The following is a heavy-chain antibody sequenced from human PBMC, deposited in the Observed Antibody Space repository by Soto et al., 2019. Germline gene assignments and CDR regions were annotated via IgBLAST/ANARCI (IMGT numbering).Heavy chain of an antibody. CDR3: ARGLKGTYSGYFDL. Sequence: QVQLQQWGAGLLKPSETLSLTCAVYGGSFSGYYWSWIRQPPGKGLEWIGEINHSGSTNYNPSLKSRVTISVDTSKNQFSLKLSSVTAADTAVYYCARGLKGTYSGYFDLWGRGTLVTVSS. CDR2: INHSGST. D-gene: IGHD4-4*01. J-gene: IGHJ2*01. CDR1: GGSFSGYY. V-gene: IGHV4-34*01.